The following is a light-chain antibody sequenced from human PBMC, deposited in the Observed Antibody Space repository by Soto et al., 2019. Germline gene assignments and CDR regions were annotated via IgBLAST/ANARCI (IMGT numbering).Light chain of an antibody. CDR3: QQYGSSPHT. CDR2: GAS. V-gene: IGKV3-20*01. Sequence: EIVLTQSPGTLSLSPGERATLSCRASQSVSSSYLAWYQHKPGQAPRLLIYGASSRATGIPDRFSGSGSGTDFTLTISRLEPDDLAVYYWQQYGSSPHTFGQGTKLEIK. CDR1: QSVSSSY. J-gene: IGKJ2*01.